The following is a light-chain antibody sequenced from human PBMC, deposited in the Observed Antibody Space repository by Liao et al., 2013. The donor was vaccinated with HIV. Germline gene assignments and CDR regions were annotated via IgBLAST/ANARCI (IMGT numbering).Light chain of an antibody. J-gene: IGLJ1*01. Sequence: SYELTQPPSVSVAPGKTATIGCEGDNIGGKSVHWYQQKPGQAPVVVIYYDSDRPSGIPERFSGSNSGNTATLTISRVEAGDEADYYCQVWDSSSDHRGVFGTGTKVTVL. V-gene: IGLV3-21*01. CDR3: QVWDSSSDHRGV. CDR1: NIGGKS. CDR2: YDS.